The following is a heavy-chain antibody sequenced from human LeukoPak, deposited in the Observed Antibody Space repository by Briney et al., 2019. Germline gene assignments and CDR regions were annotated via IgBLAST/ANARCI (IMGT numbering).Heavy chain of an antibody. CDR2: IYYSGST. J-gene: IGHJ4*02. D-gene: IGHD4-17*01. CDR3: ARALDDHGGYVFPFFEY. V-gene: IGHV4-30-4*01. CDR1: GGSISSGDYY. Sequence: SETLSLTCTVSGGSISSGDYYWSWIRQPPGKGLEWIGYIYYSGSTYYNPSLKSRVTISVDTSKNQFSLKLSSVTAADTAVYYCARALDDHGGYVFPFFEYWGQGTLVTVSS.